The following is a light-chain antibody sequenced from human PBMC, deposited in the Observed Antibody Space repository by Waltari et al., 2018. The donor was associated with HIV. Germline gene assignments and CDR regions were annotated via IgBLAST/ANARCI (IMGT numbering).Light chain of an antibody. CDR1: SNAVGSYNF. Sequence: QSALTQPASVSGSPGQSITIPCTGTSNAVGSYNFVYWYQQHPGKAPRLIIYEVSKRPSGVSNRFSGSKSGNTASLTISGLQAEDEADYSCCSYAGKSNTFLIFGGGTKLTVL. CDR3: CSYAGKSNTFLI. J-gene: IGLJ2*01. CDR2: EVS. V-gene: IGLV2-23*02.